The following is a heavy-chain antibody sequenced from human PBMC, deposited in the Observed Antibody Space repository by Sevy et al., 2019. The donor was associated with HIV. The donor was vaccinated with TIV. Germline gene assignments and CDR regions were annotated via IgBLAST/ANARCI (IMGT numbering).Heavy chain of an antibody. V-gene: IGHV3-49*04. CDR3: TRGKGAQSIFDY. Sequence: GGSLRLSCTGSGFTFGDYAMSWVRQAPGKGLEWVAFLKHKAYGGTLDYAASVKGRFSISRDDSKSIAHLQMTDLKTEDTAIYYCTRGKGAQSIFDYWGQGALVTVSS. CDR2: LKHKAYGGTL. J-gene: IGHJ4*02. CDR1: GFTFGDYA. D-gene: IGHD3-16*01.